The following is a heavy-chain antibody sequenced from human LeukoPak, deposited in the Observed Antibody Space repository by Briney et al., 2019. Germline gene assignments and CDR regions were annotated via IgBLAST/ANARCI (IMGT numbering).Heavy chain of an antibody. J-gene: IGHJ4*02. CDR1: GFTFSSYG. CDR3: ARAMTTVTTPYLDY. V-gene: IGHV3-33*01. Sequence: GGSRGLSCAASGFTFSSYGMHWVRKAPGKGLGWVAVIWYDGSNKYYADSVKGRFTISRDNSKNTLYLQMNSLRAEDTAVYYCARAMTTVTTPYLDYWGQGTLVTVSS. D-gene: IGHD4-17*01. CDR2: IWYDGSNK.